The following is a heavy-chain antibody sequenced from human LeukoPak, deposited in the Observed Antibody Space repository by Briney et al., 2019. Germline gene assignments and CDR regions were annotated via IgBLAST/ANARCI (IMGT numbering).Heavy chain of an antibody. J-gene: IGHJ4*02. D-gene: IGHD2-21*01. CDR2: ISYDGSNK. V-gene: IGHV3-30*18. CDR3: AKDDGDSLDY. Sequence: GRSLRLSCAASGFTFSSYGMHWVRQAPGKGLEWVAVISYDGSNKYYADSVKGRFTISRDNSKNTLYLQMNSLRAEDTAVYYRAKDDGDSLDYWGQGTLVTVSS. CDR1: GFTFSSYG.